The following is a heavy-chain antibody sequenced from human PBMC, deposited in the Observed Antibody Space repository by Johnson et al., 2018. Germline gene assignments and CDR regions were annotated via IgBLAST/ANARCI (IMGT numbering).Heavy chain of an antibody. CDR3: AKAYSRSWYNYAFDI. CDR2: INWNSGSI. CDR1: GFTFDDYA. D-gene: IGHD6-13*01. J-gene: IGHJ3*02. V-gene: IGHV3-9*01. Sequence: VQLVQSGGGLVQPGWSLRLSCATSGFTFDDYAMHWVRPAPGKGLEWVSGINWNSGSIGYADSVKGRFTISRDNAKNSLCLQMNSLKPEDTALYYCAKAYSRSWYNYAFDIWGQGTMVTVSS.